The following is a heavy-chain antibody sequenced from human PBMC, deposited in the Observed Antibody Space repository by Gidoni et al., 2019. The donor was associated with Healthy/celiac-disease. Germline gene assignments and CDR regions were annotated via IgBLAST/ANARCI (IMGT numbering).Heavy chain of an antibody. CDR2: IDWDDDK. V-gene: IGHV2-70*01. J-gene: IGHJ4*02. Sequence: QVTLRESGPALVKPTQTLTLTCTFSGFSLSTSGMCVSWIRQPPGKALEWLALIDWDDDKYYSTSLKTRLTISKDTSKNQVVLTMTNMDPVDTATYYCARIRTRGTGTTWGLDYWGQGTLVTVSS. CDR1: GFSLSTSGMC. CDR3: ARIRTRGTGTTWGLDY. D-gene: IGHD1-7*01.